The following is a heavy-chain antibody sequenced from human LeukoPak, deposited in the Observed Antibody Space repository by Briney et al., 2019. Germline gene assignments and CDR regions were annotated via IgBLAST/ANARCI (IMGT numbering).Heavy chain of an antibody. Sequence: ASVRVSCKASGYSINRFGFTWVRQAPGQGLEWIGWISSDNGIPRYADKFQGIVTLTTDTSKTTTYMELRSLRSDDSAVYFCANVAKGRYFFYYMDVWGKGTTVTVSS. V-gene: IGHV1-18*01. CDR1: GYSINRFG. J-gene: IGHJ6*03. CDR3: ANVAKGRYFFYYMDV. D-gene: IGHD2-15*01. CDR2: ISSDNGIP.